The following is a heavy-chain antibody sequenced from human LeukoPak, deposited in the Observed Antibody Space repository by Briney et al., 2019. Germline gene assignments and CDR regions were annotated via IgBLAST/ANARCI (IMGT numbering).Heavy chain of an antibody. V-gene: IGHV4-59*01. CDR2: IYYSGST. D-gene: IGHD6-13*01. CDR1: GDSISSYY. Sequence: SETLSLTCTVSGDSISSYYWSWIRQPPGKGLEWIGYIYYSGSTNYNPSLKSRVTISVDTSKNQFSLKLSSVTAADTAVYYCAREGDSSSHDYWGQGTLVTVSS. CDR3: AREGDSSSHDY. J-gene: IGHJ4*02.